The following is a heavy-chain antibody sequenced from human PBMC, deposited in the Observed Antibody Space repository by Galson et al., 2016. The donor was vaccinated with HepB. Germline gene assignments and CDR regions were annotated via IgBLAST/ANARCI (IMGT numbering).Heavy chain of an antibody. CDR3: AREPRAHEIRSGFDS. CDR1: GRIFTGYY. CDR2: INPYSGYT. V-gene: IGHV1-2*02. Sequence: SVKVSCKAAGRIFTGYYLHWVRQAPGQGLEWMGWINPYSGYTNCAQKFQVLVTITRDTSSSTAYMELRNLRSDDTAVYFCAREPRAHEIRSGFDSWGQGTLVSVSS. D-gene: IGHD3-3*01. J-gene: IGHJ5*01.